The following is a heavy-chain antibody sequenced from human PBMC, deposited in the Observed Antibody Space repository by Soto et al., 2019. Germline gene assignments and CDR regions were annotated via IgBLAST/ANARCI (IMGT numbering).Heavy chain of an antibody. CDR2: IMPIFRTP. J-gene: IGHJ6*02. V-gene: IGHV1-69*12. CDR1: GGTFSTSA. D-gene: IGHD2-8*01. Sequence: QVQLEQSGAEVKKPGSSVKVSCKASGGTFSTSAISWVRQAPGHGLEWMGGIMPIFRTPDYAQKFQGRVTVSADESTSTAYMELRGLRSDDTAVYYCARDNDRPQLGGNYYYILDVWGQGTTITVSS. CDR3: ARDNDRPQLGGNYYYILDV.